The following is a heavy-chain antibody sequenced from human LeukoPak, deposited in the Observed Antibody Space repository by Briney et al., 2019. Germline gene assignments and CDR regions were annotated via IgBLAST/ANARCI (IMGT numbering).Heavy chain of an antibody. D-gene: IGHD3-3*01. CDR3: ARGVLYYDFWSGYYGGPFDY. Sequence: ASVKVSCKASGYTFTSYGISWVRQAPGQGLEWMGWISAYNGNTNYAQKLQGRVTMTTDTSTSTAYIELRSLRSDDTAVYYCARGVLYYDFWSGYYGGPFDYWGQGTLVTVSS. CDR1: GYTFTSYG. CDR2: ISAYNGNT. J-gene: IGHJ4*02. V-gene: IGHV1-18*01.